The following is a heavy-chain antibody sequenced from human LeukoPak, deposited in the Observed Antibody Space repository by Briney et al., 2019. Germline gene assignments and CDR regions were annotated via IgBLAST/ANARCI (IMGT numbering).Heavy chain of an antibody. V-gene: IGHV1-2*02. Sequence: ASVKVSCKASGYTFTGYYMYWVRQAPGQGLEWMGWINPNSGGTKYAQKFQGRVTMTRDTSISTAYMELSRLRSDDTAVYYCARALYYDILTGYPNYMDVWGKGTTVTISS. CDR1: GYTFTGYY. J-gene: IGHJ6*03. D-gene: IGHD3-9*01. CDR2: INPNSGGT. CDR3: ARALYYDILTGYPNYMDV.